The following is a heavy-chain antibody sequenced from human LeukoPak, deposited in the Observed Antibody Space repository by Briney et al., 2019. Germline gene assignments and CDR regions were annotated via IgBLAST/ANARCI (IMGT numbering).Heavy chain of an antibody. J-gene: IGHJ4*02. CDR1: GFTFSSYG. CDR2: IWYDGSNK. D-gene: IGHD1-26*01. V-gene: IGHV3-33*01. CDR3: ARRGISGSYFSPPLDY. Sequence: PGRSLRLSCAASGFTFSSYGMHWVRQAPGKGLEWVAVIWYDGSNKYYADSVKGRFTISRDNSENTLYLQMNSLRAEDTAVYYCARRGISGSYFSPPLDYWGQGTLVTVSS.